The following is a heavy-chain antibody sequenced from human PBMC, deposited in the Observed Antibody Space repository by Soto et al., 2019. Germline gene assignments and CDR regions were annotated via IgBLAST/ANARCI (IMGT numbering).Heavy chain of an antibody. J-gene: IGHJ4*02. V-gene: IGHV1-8*01. D-gene: IGHD3-22*01. CDR3: ARVRYLYDRIGYYLSFDY. Sequence: QVQLVQSGAEVKKPGASVKVSCKASGYTFTSYDINWVRQATGQGLEWMGWMNPNSGNTGYAQKLQGRVTTSRTSSISTAYMELSSLRSEVTALYYCARVRYLYDRIGYYLSFDYSGQGTLVTVSS. CDR1: GYTFTSYD. CDR2: MNPNSGNT.